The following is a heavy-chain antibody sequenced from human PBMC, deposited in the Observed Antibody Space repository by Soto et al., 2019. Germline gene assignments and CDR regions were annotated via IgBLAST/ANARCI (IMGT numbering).Heavy chain of an antibody. V-gene: IGHV4-39*01. CDR3: ARARATIAAAAIFDC. J-gene: IGHJ4*02. D-gene: IGHD6-13*01. CDR2: IYYNGNT. Sequence: SETLSLTCNVAGGSISSSSYYWGWIRQPPGKGLEWIGSIYYNGNTYDKTSLKSQVTMSVDKSKTQFSLKLTSVPAADTALYYCARARATIAAAAIFDCWGQGTLVTVSS. CDR1: GGSISSSSYY.